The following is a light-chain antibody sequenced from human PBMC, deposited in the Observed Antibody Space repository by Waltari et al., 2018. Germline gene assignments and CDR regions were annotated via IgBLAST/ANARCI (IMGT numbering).Light chain of an antibody. J-gene: IGKJ4*01. CDR2: GAS. Sequence: TQSPATLSVSPGERATLSCRASQSVSSKLAWYQQKPGQAPRLLIYGASTRATGIPARFSGSGSGTEFTLTISSLQSEDFAVYYCQQYNNWPPLTFGGGTKVEIK. CDR3: QQYNNWPPLT. CDR1: QSVSSK. V-gene: IGKV3-15*01.